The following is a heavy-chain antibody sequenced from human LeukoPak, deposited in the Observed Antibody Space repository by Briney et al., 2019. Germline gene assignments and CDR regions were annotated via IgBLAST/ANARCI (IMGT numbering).Heavy chain of an antibody. CDR2: IYYSGST. V-gene: IGHV4-31*03. CDR3: ARVVVVAAAPHFDY. Sequence: PSETLSLTCTVSGGSISSGGYYWSWIRQHPGKGLEWIGYIYYSGSTYYNPSLKSRVTISVDTSKNQFSLKLSSVTAADTAVYYCARVVVVAAAPHFDYWGQGTLVTVSS. J-gene: IGHJ4*02. CDR1: GGSISSGGYY. D-gene: IGHD2-15*01.